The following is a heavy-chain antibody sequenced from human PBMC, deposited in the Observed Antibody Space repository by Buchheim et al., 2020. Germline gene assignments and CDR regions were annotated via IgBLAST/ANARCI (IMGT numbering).Heavy chain of an antibody. CDR3: ARVLGATWATRAFDY. CDR1: DYSIASASY. D-gene: IGHD1-26*01. CDR2: IYYSGST. V-gene: IGHV4-38-2*02. Sequence: QVQLQESGPGLVKFSETLSLTCTVSDYSIASASYWAWIRQPPGKGLQWVGTIYYSGSTYYNPSLKSRVTVSFGTSNNQFSLKRSSVTAADTAVYFCARVLGATWATRAFDYWGQGTL. J-gene: IGHJ4*02.